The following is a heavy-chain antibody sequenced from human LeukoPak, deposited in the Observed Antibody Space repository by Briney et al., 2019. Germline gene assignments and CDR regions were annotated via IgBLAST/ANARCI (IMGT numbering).Heavy chain of an antibody. Sequence: PGGSLRLSCAASGFTFNNFAMSWVRQAPGRGLEWVSAISDSGDKTFYADSVKGRFSISRDNSKSTLFLQMNSLRVEDTAIYYCVRDLSPSLGSGSYYDAFDIWGQGTMVTVSS. J-gene: IGHJ3*02. V-gene: IGHV3-23*01. CDR1: GFTFNNFA. CDR3: VRDLSPSLGSGSYYDAFDI. CDR2: ISDSGDKT. D-gene: IGHD1-26*01.